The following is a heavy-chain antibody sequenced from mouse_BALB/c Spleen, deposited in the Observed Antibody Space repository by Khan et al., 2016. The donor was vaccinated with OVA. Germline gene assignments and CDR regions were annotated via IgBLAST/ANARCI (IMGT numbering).Heavy chain of an antibody. Sequence: EVQLQESGPDLVKPSQSLSLTCTVTGYSITGGYSWHWIRQFPGNKLEWMGYIHYSGSTNYTPSLKSRISITRDTSKNQFFLQLNSVTTEDTATYYCARSGTTVVAYWYFDVWGAGTTVTVSS. D-gene: IGHD1-1*01. V-gene: IGHV3-1*02. CDR3: ARSGTTVVAYWYFDV. CDR1: GYSITGGYS. J-gene: IGHJ1*01. CDR2: IHYSGST.